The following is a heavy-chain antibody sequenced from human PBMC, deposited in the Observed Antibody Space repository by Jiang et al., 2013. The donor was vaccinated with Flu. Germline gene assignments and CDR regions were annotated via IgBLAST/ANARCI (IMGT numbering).Heavy chain of an antibody. J-gene: IGHJ4*02. CDR3: AREGSSWYGSFDY. V-gene: IGHV7-4-1*02. D-gene: IGHD6-13*01. Sequence: MNWVRQPPDKGLSGWDGSTPTLGTXPMPRASEDGLSSPLDTSVNTAYLQISSLKTKDTAVYYCAREGSSWYGSFDYWGQGALVTVSS. CDR2: STPTLGT.